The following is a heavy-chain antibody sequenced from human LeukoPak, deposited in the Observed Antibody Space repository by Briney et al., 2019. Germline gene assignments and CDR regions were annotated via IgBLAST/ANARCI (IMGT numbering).Heavy chain of an antibody. CDR1: GFTFSTFA. J-gene: IGHJ4*02. Sequence: GGSLRLSCAASGFTFSTFAMSWVRQAPGKGLEWVSAIFGSGRTTYYSDSVKGRFTISRDNSKNTLYLQMNSLRAEDTAVYYCARGRYDWNDVGYFDYGGQGTLVSVSS. CDR2: IFGSGRTT. V-gene: IGHV3-23*01. D-gene: IGHD1-1*01. CDR3: ARGRYDWNDVGYFDY.